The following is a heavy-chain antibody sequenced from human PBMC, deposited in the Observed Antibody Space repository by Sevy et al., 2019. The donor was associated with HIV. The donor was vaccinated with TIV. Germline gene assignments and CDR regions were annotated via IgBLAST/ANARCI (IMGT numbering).Heavy chain of an antibody. Sequence: GGSLRLSCAASGFTVSSNYMSWVRQAPGKGLEWVSVIYSGGSTYYADTVNGRFTISRDNSKNTLYLQMNSLRAEDTAVYYCARRNYDILTGRSDYGMDVWGQVTTVTVSS. CDR1: GFTVSSNY. J-gene: IGHJ6*02. D-gene: IGHD3-9*01. CDR2: IYSGGST. V-gene: IGHV3-53*01. CDR3: ARRNYDILTGRSDYGMDV.